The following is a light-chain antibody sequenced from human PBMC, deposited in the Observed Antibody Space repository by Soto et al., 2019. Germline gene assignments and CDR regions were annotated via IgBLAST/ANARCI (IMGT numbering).Light chain of an antibody. Sequence: DIRMTQSPSSLSASVGDRVTITCRASQDIRNDLGWYQQKPGRAPRCLIYAASNLQSGVPSRFSGSGSGTEFTLTINSLQPEDFATYYCLEHSLYPLLTFGGGTKVDIK. CDR1: QDIRND. J-gene: IGKJ4*01. V-gene: IGKV1-17*01. CDR2: AAS. CDR3: LEHSLYPLLT.